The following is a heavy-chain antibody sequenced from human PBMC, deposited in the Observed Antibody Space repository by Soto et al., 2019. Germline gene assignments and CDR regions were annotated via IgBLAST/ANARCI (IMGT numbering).Heavy chain of an antibody. CDR2: IDPSDSYT. Sequence: GESLKISCKGSGYSFTSYWISWVRQMPGKGLEWMGRIDPSDSYTNYSPSFQGHVTISADKSISTAYLQWGSLKASDTAMYYCARLTIPANSPAASLTYYYYYGMDAWRQGTTVTVSS. CDR3: ARLTIPANSPAASLTYYYYYGMDA. CDR1: GYSFTSYW. J-gene: IGHJ6*02. D-gene: IGHD6-13*01. V-gene: IGHV5-10-1*01.